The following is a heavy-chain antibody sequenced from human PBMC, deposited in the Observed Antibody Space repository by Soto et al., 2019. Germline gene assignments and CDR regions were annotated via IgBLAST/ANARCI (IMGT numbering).Heavy chain of an antibody. J-gene: IGHJ3*02. V-gene: IGHV1-18*01. Sequence: ASWKVSSKTSGYPFTSYGISWVRPAPGQGLEWMGWISAYNGNRNYAQKLQGRVTMTTDTSTSTAYMELRSLRSDDTAVYYCARCTLTQLVAFDIWGQGTMVTVSS. CDR2: ISAYNGNR. CDR3: ARCTLTQLVAFDI. CDR1: GYPFTSYG.